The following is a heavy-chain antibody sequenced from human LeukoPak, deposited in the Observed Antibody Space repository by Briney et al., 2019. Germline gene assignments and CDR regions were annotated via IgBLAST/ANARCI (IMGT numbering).Heavy chain of an antibody. CDR1: GLTFRNYL. V-gene: IGHV3-48*01. CDR2: ISSTGGTI. CDR3: ARGYSRAAFDI. J-gene: IGHJ3*02. Sequence: GGSLRLSCAASGLTFRNYLMYWVRQAPGKGLEWVSFISSTGGTIYYADSVKGRFTVSRDNGKNSLLLQMNSLRAEDTALYYCARGYSRAAFDIWGQGTVVAVSS. D-gene: IGHD2-15*01.